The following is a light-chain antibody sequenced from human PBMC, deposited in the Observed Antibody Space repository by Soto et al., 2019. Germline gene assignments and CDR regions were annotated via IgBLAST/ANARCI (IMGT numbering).Light chain of an antibody. CDR1: SIDVGGYNY. CDR2: DVS. V-gene: IGLV2-14*01. J-gene: IGLJ1*01. CDR3: SSYTSSSTLNYV. Sequence: SALTQPASVSGSPGQSITISCTGTSIDVGGYNYVSWYQQHPGKAPKLMIYDVSNRPSGVSNRFSGSKSGNTASLTISGLQAEDEADYYCSSYTSSSTLNYVFGTGTKVTVL.